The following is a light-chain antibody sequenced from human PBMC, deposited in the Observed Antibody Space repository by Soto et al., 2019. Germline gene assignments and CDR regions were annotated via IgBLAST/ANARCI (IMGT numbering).Light chain of an antibody. V-gene: IGLV1-47*01. CDR3: AAWDGRLRV. J-gene: IGLJ1*01. CDR1: SSNIGSNY. CDR2: RNN. Sequence: QSLLTQPPSASGTPGQSVTISCSGSSSNIGSNYVYWYQQLPGTAPKLLIYRNNQRPSGVPDRFSGSKSGTSASLAISGLRSEDEADYYCAAWDGRLRVFGTGTKGTVL.